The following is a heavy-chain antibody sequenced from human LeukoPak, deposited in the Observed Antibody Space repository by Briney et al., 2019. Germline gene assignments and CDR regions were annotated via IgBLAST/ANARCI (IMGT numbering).Heavy chain of an antibody. CDR1: AYTFTIFG. CDR3: TRDHCRGDNCPSFDY. V-gene: IGHV1-18*04. J-gene: IGHJ4*02. Sequence: AASVTVSCKPSAYTFTIFGISWVRQAPGQGLEWMGWIGAYNGDTNYAQKFQGRVTMTTDTSTSTAYMDLRSLRSDDTAVYYCTRDHCRGDNCPSFDYWGQGTLVTVSS. D-gene: IGHD2-15*01. CDR2: IGAYNGDT.